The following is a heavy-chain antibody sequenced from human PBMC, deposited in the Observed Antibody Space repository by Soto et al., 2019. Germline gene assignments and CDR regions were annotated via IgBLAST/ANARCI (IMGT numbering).Heavy chain of an antibody. V-gene: IGHV1-18*01. Sequence: QAQLVQSGAEVKKPGASVKISCKASGYTFTNYGFIWVRQAPGHGLEWVGWISPYNGKTEYAQNLQGRVNMTRDKPTSTAYMELRSRRSDDTAVYYCARDIYGGNCCDAFDIWGQGTMVTVSS. D-gene: IGHD2-15*01. CDR2: ISPYNGKT. J-gene: IGHJ3*02. CDR3: ARDIYGGNCCDAFDI. CDR1: GYTFTNYG.